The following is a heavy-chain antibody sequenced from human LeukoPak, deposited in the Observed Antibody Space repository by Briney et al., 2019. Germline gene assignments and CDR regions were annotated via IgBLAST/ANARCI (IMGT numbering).Heavy chain of an antibody. D-gene: IGHD6-19*01. V-gene: IGHV1-2*02. J-gene: IGHJ4*02. CDR3: ARDTTASSGWYLFDY. CDR1: GYTFTDYY. Sequence: ASVKVSCKTSGYTFTDYYMNWVRQAPGQGLEWMGWINPNSGGTNYAQKFQGRVTMTRDTSISTAYMELSRLRSDDTAVYYCARDTTASSGWYLFDYWGQGTLVTVSS. CDR2: INPNSGGT.